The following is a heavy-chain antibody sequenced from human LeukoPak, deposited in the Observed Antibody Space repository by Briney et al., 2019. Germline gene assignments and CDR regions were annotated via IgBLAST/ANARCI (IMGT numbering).Heavy chain of an antibody. V-gene: IGHV4-30-2*01. CDR1: GGSISSGGYS. CDR3: ASGGYSGYGSTDY. J-gene: IGHJ4*02. CDR2: IYHSGST. D-gene: IGHD5-12*01. Sequence: SETLSLTCSVSGGSISSGGYSWSWIRQPPGKGLEWIGYIYHSGSTYYNPSLKSRVTISVDRSKNQFSLKLSSVTAADTAVYYCASGGYSGYGSTDYWGQGTLVTVSS.